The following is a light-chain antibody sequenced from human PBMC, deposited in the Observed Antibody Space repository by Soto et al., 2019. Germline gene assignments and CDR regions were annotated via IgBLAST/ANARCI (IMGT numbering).Light chain of an antibody. V-gene: IGLV1-47*01. CDR3: AAWDDSLSGWV. CDR2: RNS. Sequence: QSVLTQPPSASGTPGQRVTISCSGSSSNIVTNHVYWYQHLPGTAPKLLIDRNSLRPSGVPDRFSGSKSGTSASLAISGIRSEDAADYYCAAWDDSLSGWVFGGGTKLTVL. J-gene: IGLJ3*02. CDR1: SSNIVTNH.